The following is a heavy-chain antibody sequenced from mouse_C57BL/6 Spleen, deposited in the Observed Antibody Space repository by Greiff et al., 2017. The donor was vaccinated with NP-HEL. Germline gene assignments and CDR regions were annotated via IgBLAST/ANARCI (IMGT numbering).Heavy chain of an antibody. Sequence: QVQLQQSGAELVKPGASVKISCKASGYAFSSYWLNWVKQRPGKGLAWIGQIYPGDGDTNYNGKFKGKATLTADKSSSTAYMQLSSLTSEDSAVYFCANWGDNWFAYWGQGTLVTVSA. CDR1: GYAFSSYW. CDR3: ANWGDNWFAY. D-gene: IGHD3-3*01. V-gene: IGHV1-80*01. J-gene: IGHJ3*01. CDR2: IYPGDGDT.